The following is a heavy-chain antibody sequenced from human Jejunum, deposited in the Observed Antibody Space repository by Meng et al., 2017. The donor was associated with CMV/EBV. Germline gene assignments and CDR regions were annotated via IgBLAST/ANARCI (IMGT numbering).Heavy chain of an antibody. D-gene: IGHD5-12*01. J-gene: IGHJ2*01. Sequence: LSCAASGFTFSTFWMHWVRQVPGKGLVWVARIIYDHENATVYADSVKGRFTITRDNAKNTLYLQMDSLRVEDTAVYYCARGTWRYYDLWGRGTLVTVSS. V-gene: IGHV3-74*03. CDR2: IIYDHENAT. CDR1: GFTFSTFW. CDR3: ARGTWRYYDL.